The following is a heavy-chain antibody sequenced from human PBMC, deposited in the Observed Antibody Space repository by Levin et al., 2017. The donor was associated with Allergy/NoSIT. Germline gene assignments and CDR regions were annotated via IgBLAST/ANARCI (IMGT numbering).Heavy chain of an antibody. CDR3: ARTTENSYGSDINAFDY. CDR2: IYYSGDT. D-gene: IGHD3-10*01. J-gene: IGHJ4*02. CDR1: GDSIRSGDHY. Sequence: SPTLSLPCTVSGDSIRSGDHYWSWIRQSPGKGLEWIGYIYYSGDTQYNPSLKSRVTISVDTSRNQFSLRLSSVTAADTAVYYCARTTENSYGSDINAFDYWGQGTLVTVSS. V-gene: IGHV4-30-4*01.